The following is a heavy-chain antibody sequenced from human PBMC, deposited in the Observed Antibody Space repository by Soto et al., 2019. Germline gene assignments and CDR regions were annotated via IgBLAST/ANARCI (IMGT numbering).Heavy chain of an antibody. CDR3: ARTPGGLRKYYFDY. D-gene: IGHD5-12*01. CDR2: IYYSGST. J-gene: IGHJ4*02. V-gene: IGHV4-31*11. Sequence: SETLSLTCAVSGGSISSGGYSWSWIRQPPGKGLEWIGYIYYSGSTYYNPSLKSRVTISVDTSKNQFSLKLSSVTAADTAVYYCARTPGGLRKYYFDYWGQGTLVTVSS. CDR1: GGSISSGGYS.